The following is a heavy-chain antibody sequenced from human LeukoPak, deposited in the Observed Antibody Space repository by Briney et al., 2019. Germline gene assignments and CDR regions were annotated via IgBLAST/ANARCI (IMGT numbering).Heavy chain of an antibody. CDR2: IYTSGNT. J-gene: IGHJ3*02. V-gene: IGHV4-61*02. CDR1: GGSISSGRYY. Sequence: SETLSLTRTVSGGSISSGRYYWSWIRQPAGKGLEWIGRIYTSGNTSYNPSLKSRLTVSVDTSKNQFSLKLSSVTAADTAVYYCARDGLWAFDIWGQGTMVTVSS. CDR3: ARDGLWAFDI.